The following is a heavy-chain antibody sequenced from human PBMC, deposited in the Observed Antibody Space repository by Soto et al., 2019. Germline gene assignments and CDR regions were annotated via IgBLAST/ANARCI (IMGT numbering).Heavy chain of an antibody. CDR1: GGSLSGYY. CDR3: ARSSGDY. V-gene: IGHV4-4*07. Sequence: SETLSLTCTVAGGSLSGYYWSWIRQSAGKGLEWIGRVYTSGATNYNPSLSSRVTMSIDTSKNQFSLRLTSVTAADTAVYFCARSSGDYWGQGTLVTVSS. J-gene: IGHJ4*02. CDR2: VYTSGAT.